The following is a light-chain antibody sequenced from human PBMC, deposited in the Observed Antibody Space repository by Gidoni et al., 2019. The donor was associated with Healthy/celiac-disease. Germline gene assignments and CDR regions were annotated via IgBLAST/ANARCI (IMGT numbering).Light chain of an antibody. J-gene: IGKJ2*01. CDR3: QQSYSTPPMYT. V-gene: IGKV1-39*01. CDR2: AAS. CDR1: QSISSY. Sequence: RVTITCRASQSISSYLNWYQQKPGKAPKLLIYAASSLQSGVPSRFSGSGSGTDFTLTISSLQPEDFATYYCQQSYSTPPMYTFGQGTKLEIK.